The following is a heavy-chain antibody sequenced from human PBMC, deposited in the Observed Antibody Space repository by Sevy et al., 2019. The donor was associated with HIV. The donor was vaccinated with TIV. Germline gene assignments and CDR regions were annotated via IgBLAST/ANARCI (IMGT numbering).Heavy chain of an antibody. Sequence: GGSLRLSCVASGFTFSDHYMEWVRQAPGKGLEWVGRTRNKADGYTTEYAATVKGRFTISRNDSKNSLYEQMNSLKTEDTAVYYCATHAGIAAAGRVFDYWGQGTLVTVSS. D-gene: IGHD6-13*01. CDR3: ATHAGIAAAGRVFDY. V-gene: IGHV3-72*01. CDR1: GFTFSDHY. J-gene: IGHJ4*02. CDR2: TRNKADGYTT.